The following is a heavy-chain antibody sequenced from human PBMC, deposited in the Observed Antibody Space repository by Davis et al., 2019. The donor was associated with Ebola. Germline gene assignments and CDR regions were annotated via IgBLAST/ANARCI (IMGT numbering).Heavy chain of an antibody. CDR1: GGYINIYY. J-gene: IGHJ3*02. V-gene: IGHV4-59*08. Sequence: MPSETLSLTCTVSGGYINIYYWSWIRQTPGKGLEWVGSFFYSGSTNYNPSLESRVSISVDTSKNQFSLTLSSVTAADTAVYYCARISGWYGDHDAFDIWGQGTMVTVSS. CDR3: ARISGWYGDHDAFDI. CDR2: FFYSGST. D-gene: IGHD6-19*01.